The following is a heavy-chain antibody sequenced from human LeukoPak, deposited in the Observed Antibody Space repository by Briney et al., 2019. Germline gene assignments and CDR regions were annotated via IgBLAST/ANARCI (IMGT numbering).Heavy chain of an antibody. CDR2: TYYRSKWYN. CDR3: ARVRFPYPASAGLDY. V-gene: IGHV6-1*01. Sequence: PSQTLSLTCAISGESVSSNSAAWNWIRQSPSRGLEWLGRTYYRSKWYNDYAGSVKSRITINSDTSKNQFSLQLNSVTPEDTAVYYCARVRFPYPASAGLDYWGQGTLVTVSS. CDR1: GESVSSNSAA. D-gene: IGHD6-13*01. J-gene: IGHJ4*02.